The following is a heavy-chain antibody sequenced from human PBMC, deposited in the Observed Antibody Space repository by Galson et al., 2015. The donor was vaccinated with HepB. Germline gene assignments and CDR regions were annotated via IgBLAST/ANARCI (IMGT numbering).Heavy chain of an antibody. CDR3: ARECYYDSSGYPLGY. Sequence: SLRLSCAASGFTFSSYGMHWVRQAPGKGLEWVAVIWYDGSNKYYADSVKGRFTISRDNSKNTLYLQMNSLRAEDTAVYYCARECYYDSSGYPLGYWGQGTLVTVSS. D-gene: IGHD3-22*01. CDR1: GFTFSSYG. J-gene: IGHJ4*02. CDR2: IWYDGSNK. V-gene: IGHV3-33*01.